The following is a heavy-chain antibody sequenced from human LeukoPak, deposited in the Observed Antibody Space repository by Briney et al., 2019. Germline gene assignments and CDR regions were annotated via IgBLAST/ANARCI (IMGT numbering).Heavy chain of an antibody. D-gene: IGHD1-26*01. CDR1: GGSFTGYY. V-gene: IGHV4-34*01. J-gene: IGHJ3*02. Sequence: PSETLSLTCAVYGGSFTGYYWSWIRQPPGKGLEWIGDINHSGNTNYNPPLKSRVTISVDTSKNQFSLKLSSVTAADTAVYYCARDFIVGASGGAFDIWGQGTMVTVSS. CDR2: INHSGNT. CDR3: ARDFIVGASGGAFDI.